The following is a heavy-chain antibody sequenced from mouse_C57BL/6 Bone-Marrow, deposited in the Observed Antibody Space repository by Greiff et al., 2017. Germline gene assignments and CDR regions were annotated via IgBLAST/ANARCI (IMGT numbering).Heavy chain of an antibody. CDR2: ITPNNGGP. Sequence: VQLQQSGPELVKPGASVKISCKASGYTFTDYYMNWVKQSHGQSLEWIGAITPNNGGPSYNQKFKGKATLTVDTSSSTAYMDLRSLTSEDSAVYCCARSLQAANWGQGTLVTVSA. CDR1: GYTFTDYY. CDR3: ARSLQAAN. D-gene: IGHD6-2*01. V-gene: IGHV1-26*01. J-gene: IGHJ3*01.